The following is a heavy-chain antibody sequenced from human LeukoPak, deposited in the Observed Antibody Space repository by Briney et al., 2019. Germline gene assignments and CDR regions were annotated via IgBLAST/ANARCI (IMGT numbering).Heavy chain of an antibody. J-gene: IGHJ4*02. Sequence: SETLSLTCTVSGGSISIYYCSWIQQPPGKGLEWIGYIYNSGNTNYNPSFKSRVTISEDTPKNQFSLKLSSVTAADTAVYYRVRDRELNYWGQGTLVTVSS. CDR3: VRDRELNY. CDR1: GGSISIYY. D-gene: IGHD3-10*01. V-gene: IGHV4-59*01. CDR2: IYNSGNT.